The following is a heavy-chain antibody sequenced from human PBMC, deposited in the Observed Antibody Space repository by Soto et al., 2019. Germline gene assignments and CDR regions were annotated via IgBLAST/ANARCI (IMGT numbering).Heavy chain of an antibody. Sequence: GESLKISFKGSGYSFSNYLISWVRQMPVKGLEWMGIIFPADSDTKYSPSFQGEVTISADKSISTAYLQWSSLKASDTAMYYCAGSVVVPSTMNYFECWGQRSLVTVCS. J-gene: IGHJ4*02. CDR3: AGSVVVPSTMNYFEC. CDR2: IFPADSDT. D-gene: IGHD2-15*01. CDR1: GYSFSNYL. V-gene: IGHV5-51*01.